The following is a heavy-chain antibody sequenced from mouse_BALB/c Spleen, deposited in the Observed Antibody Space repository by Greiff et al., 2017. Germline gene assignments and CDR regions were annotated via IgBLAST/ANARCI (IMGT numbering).Heavy chain of an antibody. D-gene: IGHD4-1*01. Sequence: EVQLQQSGPELVKPGASVKMSCKASGYTFTSYVMHWVKQKPGQGLEWIGYINPHNDGTKYNEKFKGKATLTSDKSSSTAYMELSSLTSEDSSVFYCARDWDTFDYWGQGTTLTVSS. CDR1: GYTFTSYV. CDR2: INPHNDGT. CDR3: ARDWDTFDY. V-gene: IGHV1-14*01. J-gene: IGHJ2*01.